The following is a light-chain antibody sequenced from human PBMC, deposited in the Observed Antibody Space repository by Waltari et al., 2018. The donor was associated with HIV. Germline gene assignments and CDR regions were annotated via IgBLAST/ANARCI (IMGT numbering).Light chain of an antibody. V-gene: IGLV3-27*01. CDR1: ILAKKY. CDR2: KYN. Sequence: SFELTQPSSVSVSPGQTARITCSGDILAKKYVRWLQQRPGQAPLLRIFKYNERPSGIPERFSGSSTGTTGTLTISGVQVEDEADYYCYSAANYIWVFGGGTRLTVL. J-gene: IGLJ3*02. CDR3: YSAANYIWV.